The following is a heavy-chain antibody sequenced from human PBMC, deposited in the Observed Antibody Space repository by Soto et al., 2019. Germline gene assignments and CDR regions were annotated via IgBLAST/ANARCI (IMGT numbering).Heavy chain of an antibody. V-gene: IGHV3-33*01. J-gene: IGHJ4*02. D-gene: IGHD3-22*01. Sequence: SPRLSCAASGFTFSSYGMHWVRQAPGKGLEWVAVIWYDGSNKYYADSVKGRFTISRDNSKNTLYLQMNSLRAEDTAVYYCAREHHYYDSSGYYPYFDYWGPGTLVTVSS. CDR1: GFTFSSYG. CDR3: AREHHYYDSSGYYPYFDY. CDR2: IWYDGSNK.